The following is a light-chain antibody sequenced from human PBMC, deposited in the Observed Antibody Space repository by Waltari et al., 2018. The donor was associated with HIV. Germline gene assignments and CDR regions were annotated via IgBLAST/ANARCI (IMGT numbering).Light chain of an antibody. J-gene: IGLJ2*01. Sequence: QSALTQPASVSGSPGQSITISCTGSSSDVGTYSLVSWYQHHPGKAPKLMIYEGNKRPSGVSNRFAGSKSGNTASRTSAGLQAEDEADYYCSSYTSFRTVLFGGGTKLTVL. V-gene: IGLV2-23*03. CDR1: SSDVGTYSL. CDR3: SSYTSFRTVL. CDR2: EGN.